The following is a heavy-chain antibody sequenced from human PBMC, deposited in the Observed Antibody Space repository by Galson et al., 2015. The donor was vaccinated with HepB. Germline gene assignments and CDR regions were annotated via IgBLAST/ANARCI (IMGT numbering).Heavy chain of an antibody. Sequence: SLRLSCAASGFTFGDYAMSWFRQAPGRGLGWVGFIRSKTYGGTTEYAASVKGRFTISRDDSKSIAYLQMNSLKTEDTAVYYCSRVRMGVRKGYSYGLSGDYWGQGTLVTVSS. D-gene: IGHD5-18*01. CDR2: IRSKTYGGTT. J-gene: IGHJ4*02. CDR1: GFTFGDYA. V-gene: IGHV3-49*03. CDR3: SRVRMGVRKGYSYGLSGDY.